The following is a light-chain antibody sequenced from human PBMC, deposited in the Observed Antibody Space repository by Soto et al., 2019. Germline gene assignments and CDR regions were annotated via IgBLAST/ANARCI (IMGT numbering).Light chain of an antibody. Sequence: SYELTQPPSVSASPGQTASITCSGDKLGDKYACWYQQKPGQSPVLVIFQDTKRPSGIPERFSGSNSGNTATLTISETQALDEADYYCQAWDSSTVVFGGGTKLTVL. CDR2: QDT. V-gene: IGLV3-1*01. CDR1: KLGDKY. J-gene: IGLJ2*01. CDR3: QAWDSSTVV.